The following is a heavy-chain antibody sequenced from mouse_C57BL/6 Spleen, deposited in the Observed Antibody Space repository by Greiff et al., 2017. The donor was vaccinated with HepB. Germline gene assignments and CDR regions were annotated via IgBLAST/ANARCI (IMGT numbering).Heavy chain of an antibody. CDR1: GFTFTDYY. CDR2: IRNKANGYTT. D-gene: IGHD1-1*02. V-gene: IGHV7-3*01. CDR3: ARHGYGAMDY. J-gene: IGHJ4*01. Sequence: EVQVVESGGGLVQPGGSLSLSCAASGFTFTDYYMSWVRQPPGKALEWLGFIRNKANGYTTEYSASVKGRFTISRDNSQSILYLQMNALRAEDSATYYCARHGYGAMDYWGQGTSVTVSS.